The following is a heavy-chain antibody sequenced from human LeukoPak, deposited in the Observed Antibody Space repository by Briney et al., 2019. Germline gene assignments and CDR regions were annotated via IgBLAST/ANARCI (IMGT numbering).Heavy chain of an antibody. CDR3: ASWVVPAASGPYFDY. Sequence: GSSVKVSCKASEGTFSSCAISWVRQAPGQGLEWMGGIIPIFGTANYAQKFQGRVTITADKSTSTAYMELSSLRSEDTAVYYCASWVVPAASGPYFDYWGQGTLVTVSS. V-gene: IGHV1-69*06. CDR2: IIPIFGTA. CDR1: EGTFSSCA. D-gene: IGHD2-2*01. J-gene: IGHJ4*02.